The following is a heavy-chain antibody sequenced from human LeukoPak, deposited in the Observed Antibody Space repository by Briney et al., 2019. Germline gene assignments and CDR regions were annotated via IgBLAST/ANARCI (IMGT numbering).Heavy chain of an antibody. CDR1: GFTFSGYS. V-gene: IGHV3-21*01. Sequence: GGSLRLSCAASGFTFSGYSMNWVRQAPGKGLEWVSSISSSSTYTYYADSVKDRFTISRDNAKDSLYLQMNSLRAEDTAVYYCARVVDTAMEDAFDMWGQGTMVTVSS. CDR2: ISSSSTYT. D-gene: IGHD5-18*01. J-gene: IGHJ3*02. CDR3: ARVVDTAMEDAFDM.